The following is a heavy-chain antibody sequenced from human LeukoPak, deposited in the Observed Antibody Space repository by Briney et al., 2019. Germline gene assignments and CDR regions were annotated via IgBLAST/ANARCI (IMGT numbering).Heavy chain of an antibody. J-gene: IGHJ3*02. Sequence: SETLSLTCTVSGGSISSTTYYWGWIRQPPGKGLEWIGYIYYSGSTNYNPSLKSRVTISVDTSKNQFSLKLSSVTAADTAVYYCARAGYYDSSGYYYVPYAFDIWGQGTMVTVSS. D-gene: IGHD3-22*01. CDR1: GGSISSTTYY. V-gene: IGHV4-61*05. CDR2: IYYSGST. CDR3: ARAGYYDSSGYYYVPYAFDI.